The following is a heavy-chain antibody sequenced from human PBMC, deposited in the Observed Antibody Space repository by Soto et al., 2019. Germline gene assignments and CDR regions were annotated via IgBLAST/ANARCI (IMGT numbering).Heavy chain of an antibody. CDR3: ARAGGSNTNPVDV. CDR1: VGSVSRNSYY. D-gene: IGHD2-2*01. Sequence: QVQLQESGPGLVKPSETLSLTCTVSVGSVSRNSYYWSWIRQPPGQGLEWIGYIYYSGSTNYNPSLKSRVTISVDTSKNQFSLKLSSVTAADTAVYCCARAGGSNTNPVDVWGQGTTVTVSS. J-gene: IGHJ6*02. V-gene: IGHV4-61*01. CDR2: IYYSGST.